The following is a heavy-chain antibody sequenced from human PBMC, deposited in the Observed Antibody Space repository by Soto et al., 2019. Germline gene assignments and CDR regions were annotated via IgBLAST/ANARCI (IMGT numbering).Heavy chain of an antibody. Sequence: EVQLVESGGGLVKPGGSLRLSCAASGFTFSSYSMNWVRQAPGKGLEWVSSISSSSSYIYYADSVKGRFTISRDNAKNSLYLQMNSLRAEDTAVYYCARDGYCSGGSCYPGYYYYMDVWGKGNTVTVSS. CDR2: ISSSSSYI. V-gene: IGHV3-21*01. CDR1: GFTFSSYS. D-gene: IGHD2-15*01. CDR3: ARDGYCSGGSCYPGYYYYMDV. J-gene: IGHJ6*03.